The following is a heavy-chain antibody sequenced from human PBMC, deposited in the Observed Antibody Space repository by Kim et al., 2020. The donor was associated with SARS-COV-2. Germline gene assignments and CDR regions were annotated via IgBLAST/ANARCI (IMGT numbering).Heavy chain of an antibody. CDR3: ARGPLGGSGAYGF. Sequence: SETLSLTCTVSGGSISPYYWNWIRQSPGTGLEWIGYIYYSGSTNYNPSLKSRVTISVDTSKNQFSLKLNSVTAADTAVYYCARGPLGGSGAYGFWGQGTLVTVSS. CDR2: IYYSGST. V-gene: IGHV4-59*01. D-gene: IGHD3-10*01. CDR1: GGSISPYY. J-gene: IGHJ4*02.